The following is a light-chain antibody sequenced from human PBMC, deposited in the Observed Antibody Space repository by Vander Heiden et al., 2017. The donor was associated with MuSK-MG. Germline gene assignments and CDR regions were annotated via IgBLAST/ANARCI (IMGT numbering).Light chain of an antibody. V-gene: IGKV2-28*01. CDR1: QSLLHSNGYNY. Sequence: DIVMPQSPLSLPVTPGEPASISCRSSQSLLHSNGYNYLDWYLQKPGQSPQLLIYLGSNRASGVPDRFSGSGSGTDFTLKISRVEAEDVGVYYRMQALQTPHTFGGGTKVEIK. CDR3: MQALQTPHT. J-gene: IGKJ4*01. CDR2: LGS.